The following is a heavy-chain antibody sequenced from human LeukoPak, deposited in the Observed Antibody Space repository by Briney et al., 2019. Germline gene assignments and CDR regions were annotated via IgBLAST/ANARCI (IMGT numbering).Heavy chain of an antibody. CDR3: AGWGQNYYDSSGLDY. D-gene: IGHD3-22*01. J-gene: IGHJ4*02. Sequence: PSETLSLTCAVYGGSFSGYYWSWIRQPPGKGLEWIGEINHSGSTNYNPSLKSRVTISVDTSKNQFSLKLSSATAADTAVYYCAGWGQNYYDSSGLDYWGQGTLVTVSS. V-gene: IGHV4-34*01. CDR1: GGSFSGYY. CDR2: INHSGST.